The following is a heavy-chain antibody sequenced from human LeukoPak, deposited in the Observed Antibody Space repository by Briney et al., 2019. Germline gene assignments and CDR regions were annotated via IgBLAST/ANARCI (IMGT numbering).Heavy chain of an antibody. J-gene: IGHJ6*03. V-gene: IGHV3-30*02. Sequence: GGSLRLSCAASGFTFSTYDMHWVRQAPGKGLEWVASMRYDGSNKYYADSAKGRFTVSRDNSKNTLYLQMNSLRAEDTAVYYCAKRPAGGFYYSSMDVWGKGTTVIVSS. D-gene: IGHD6-13*01. CDR1: GFTFSTYD. CDR3: AKRPAGGFYYSSMDV. CDR2: MRYDGSNK.